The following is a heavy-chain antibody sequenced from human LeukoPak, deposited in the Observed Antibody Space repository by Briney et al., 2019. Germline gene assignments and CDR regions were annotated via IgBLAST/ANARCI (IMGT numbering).Heavy chain of an antibody. J-gene: IGHJ4*02. CDR1: GFTFSDYY. CDR3: AREALIVGATTFLDY. Sequence: GGSLRLSCAASGFTFSDYYISWIRQAPGKGLEWVSYISSSSYTIYYADSVKGRFTISRDNAKNSLYLQMNSLRAEDTAVYYCAREALIVGATTFLDYWGQGTLVTVSS. CDR2: ISSSSYTI. D-gene: IGHD1-26*01. V-gene: IGHV3-11*01.